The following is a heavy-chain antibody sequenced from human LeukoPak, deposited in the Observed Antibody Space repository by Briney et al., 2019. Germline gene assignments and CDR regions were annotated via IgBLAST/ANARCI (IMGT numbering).Heavy chain of an antibody. CDR1: GFTFSSYA. CDR2: ISYDGGNK. V-gene: IGHV3-30*14. J-gene: IGHJ4*02. Sequence: GGSLRLSCTASGFTFSSYAMHWVRQAPGKGLDWVAVISYDGGNKYYADSVKGRFTISRDNSKNTLYLQMNSLRAEDTAVYYCARGLTMVRGVIGFDYWGQGTLVTVSS. D-gene: IGHD3-10*01. CDR3: ARGLTMVRGVIGFDY.